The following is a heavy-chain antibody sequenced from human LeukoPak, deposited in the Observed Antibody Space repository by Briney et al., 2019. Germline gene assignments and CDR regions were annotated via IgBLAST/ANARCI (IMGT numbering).Heavy chain of an antibody. V-gene: IGHV5-51*01. D-gene: IGHD2-15*01. CDR3: ARPDSSGGACYSIY. J-gene: IGHJ4*02. CDR1: GYSFTSYW. CDR2: IYPGDADT. Sequence: GESLKISCKGSGYSFTSYWIGWVRQMPGRGLEWMGMIYPGDADTMYSPSFQGQVTISADKSISTAYLQWSSLKASDTAMHYCARPDSSGGACYSIYWGQGTLVTVSS.